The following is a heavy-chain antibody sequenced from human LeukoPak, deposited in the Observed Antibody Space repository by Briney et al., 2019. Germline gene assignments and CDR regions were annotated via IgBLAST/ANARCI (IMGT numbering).Heavy chain of an antibody. CDR2: FDPADGGK. Sequence: ASEKVSCKVSGNTLTEVSMHWVRQVPGKGLQWIGGFDPADGGKMYAQQFQGRVTMTEDTSTDTAYMELNSLRSEDTAVYYCVAEGCSGGICYPYFDLWGRGTLVIVSS. CDR1: GNTLTEVS. D-gene: IGHD2-15*01. J-gene: IGHJ2*01. CDR3: VAEGCSGGICYPYFDL. V-gene: IGHV1-24*01.